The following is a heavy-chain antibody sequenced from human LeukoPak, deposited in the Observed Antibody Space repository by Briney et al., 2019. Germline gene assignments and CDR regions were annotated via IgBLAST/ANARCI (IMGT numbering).Heavy chain of an antibody. D-gene: IGHD1-26*01. Sequence: NSSETLSLTCTVSAGSISSYYWSWIRQPPGRGLEWIGYIYYSGSTNYNPSLKSRVTISVDTSKNQFSLKVSSVTAADTAVYYCARLVGATEAFDIWGQGTMVTVSS. J-gene: IGHJ3*02. V-gene: IGHV4-59*01. CDR2: IYYSGST. CDR1: AGSISSYY. CDR3: ARLVGATEAFDI.